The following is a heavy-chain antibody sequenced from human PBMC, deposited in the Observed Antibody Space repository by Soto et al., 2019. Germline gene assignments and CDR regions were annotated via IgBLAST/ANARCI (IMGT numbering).Heavy chain of an antibody. CDR2: IYYSGST. D-gene: IGHD6-13*01. CDR1: GGSISSYY. Sequence: PSETLSLTCTVSGGSISSYYWSWIRQPPGKGLEWIGYIYYSGSTNYNPSLKSRVTISVDTSKNLFSLKLRSVTAAVTAVYYCARSNIAAAGTFGYWGQGTLFTVSS. J-gene: IGHJ4*02. V-gene: IGHV4-59*01. CDR3: ARSNIAAAGTFGY.